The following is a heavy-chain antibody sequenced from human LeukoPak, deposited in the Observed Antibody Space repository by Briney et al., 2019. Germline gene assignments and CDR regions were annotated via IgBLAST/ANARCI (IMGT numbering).Heavy chain of an antibody. CDR1: GGSISSSSHY. D-gene: IGHD3-22*01. CDR2: IYYSGST. CDR3: AREYKYYDSSGYYYYMDV. V-gene: IGHV4-39*02. J-gene: IGHJ6*03. Sequence: PSETLSLTCTVSGGSISSSSHYWGWIRQPPGKGLEWIGSIYYSGSTYYNPSLKSRVTISADTSKNQFSLKLSSVTAADTAVYYCAREYKYYDSSGYYYYMDVWGKGTTVTVSS.